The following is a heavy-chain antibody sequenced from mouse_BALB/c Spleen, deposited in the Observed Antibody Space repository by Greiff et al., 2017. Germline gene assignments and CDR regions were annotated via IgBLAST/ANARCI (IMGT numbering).Heavy chain of an antibody. CDR2: ISYSGST. CDR1: GYSITSDYA. CDR3: ARGSFGGFAY. D-gene: IGHD3-1*01. Sequence: EVKLLESGPGLVKPSQSLSLTCTVTGYSITSDYAWNWIRQFPGNKLEWMGYISYSGSTSYNPSLKSRISITRDTSKNQFFLQLNSVTTEDTATYYCARGSFGGFAYWGQGTLVTVSA. J-gene: IGHJ3*01. V-gene: IGHV3-2*02.